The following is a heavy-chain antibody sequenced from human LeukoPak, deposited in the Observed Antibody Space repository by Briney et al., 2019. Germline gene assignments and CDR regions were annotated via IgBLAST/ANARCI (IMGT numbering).Heavy chain of an antibody. V-gene: IGHV3-48*03. CDR2: ISSSGSII. CDR3: ARVRGSYHFDY. J-gene: IGHJ4*02. D-gene: IGHD1-26*01. CDR1: GFTFSSYE. Sequence: GGSLRLSCAASGFTFSSYEMNWVRQAPGKGLEWVSYISSSGSIIYYADSVKGRFTISRDNAKNSLYLQMNSLRAEDTAVYYCARVRGSYHFDYWGQGTLVTVSS.